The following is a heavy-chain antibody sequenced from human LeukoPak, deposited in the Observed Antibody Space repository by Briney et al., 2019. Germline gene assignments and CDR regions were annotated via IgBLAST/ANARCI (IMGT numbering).Heavy chain of an antibody. V-gene: IGHV3-21*01. J-gene: IGHJ4*02. CDR1: GFTFSSYS. Sequence: GESLRLSCAASGFTFSSYSMNWVRQAPGKGLEWVSSISSSSSYIYYADSVKGRFTISRDNAKNSLYLQMNSLRAEDTAVYYCARWGTLGYCSSTSCYLDYWGQGTLVTVSS. CDR3: ARWGTLGYCSSTSCYLDY. CDR2: ISSSSSYI. D-gene: IGHD2-2*01.